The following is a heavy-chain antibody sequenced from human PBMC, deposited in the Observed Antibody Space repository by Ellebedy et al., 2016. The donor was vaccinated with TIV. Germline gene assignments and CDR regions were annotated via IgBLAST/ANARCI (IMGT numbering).Heavy chain of an antibody. CDR3: TRDRPHRALYDRRGYYWHFDL. CDR1: GFTFSDHN. D-gene: IGHD2-15*01. Sequence: GGSLRLPXAASGFTFSDHNMDWVRQAPGKGLEWVGSIRSKAYGGTTEYAASVKGRFNISRDDYKSIAYLQMSSLKTEDTAMYYCTRDRPHRALYDRRGYYWHFDLWGRGTLVTVSS. CDR2: IRSKAYGGTT. V-gene: IGHV3-49*04. J-gene: IGHJ2*01.